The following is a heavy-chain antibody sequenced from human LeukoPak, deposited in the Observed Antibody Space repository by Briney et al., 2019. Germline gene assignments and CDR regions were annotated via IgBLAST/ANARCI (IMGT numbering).Heavy chain of an antibody. CDR2: ISSSSSYI. V-gene: IGHV3-21*01. Sequence: GGSLRLSCAASGFTFSSYNTNWVRQAPGKGLEWVSSISSSSSYIYYADSVKGRFTISRDNAKNSLYLQMNSLRAEDTAVYYCARKGGLAVAGIDYWGQGTLVTVSS. J-gene: IGHJ4*02. CDR1: GFTFSSYN. D-gene: IGHD6-19*01. CDR3: ARKGGLAVAGIDY.